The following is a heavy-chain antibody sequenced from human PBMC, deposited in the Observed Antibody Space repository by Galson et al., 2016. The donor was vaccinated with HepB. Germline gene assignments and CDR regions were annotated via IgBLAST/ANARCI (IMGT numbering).Heavy chain of an antibody. CDR2: IKEDGSEK. D-gene: IGHD3-10*01. J-gene: IGHJ4*02. V-gene: IGHV3-7*01. Sequence: SLRLSCAASGFSFSTYWMMWVRQARGKGLEWVANIKEDGSEKYYVDSVRGRFTISRDNAKDSLYLQMNSLRVEDTAVYYCARMYHYGSFGPFGYWGQGTLVSVSS. CDR1: GFSFSTYW. CDR3: ARMYHYGSFGPFGY.